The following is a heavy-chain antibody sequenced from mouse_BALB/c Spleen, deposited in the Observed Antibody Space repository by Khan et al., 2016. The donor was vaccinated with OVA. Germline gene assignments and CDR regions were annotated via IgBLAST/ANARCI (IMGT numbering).Heavy chain of an antibody. D-gene: IGHD1-1*01. J-gene: IGHJ3*01. CDR2: VSTGGGYT. CDR1: GFTFSTYG. Sequence: EVQLQESGGDLVKPGGSLKLSCAASGFTFSTYGMSWVRQTPDKRLEWVATVSTGGGYTYYPDRVKGRFTISRDNAKNTLYLQMSSLKSEDTAMFYCARLAYYYYSEGFAYWGQGTMVTVSA. CDR3: ARLAYYYYSEGFAY. V-gene: IGHV5-6*01.